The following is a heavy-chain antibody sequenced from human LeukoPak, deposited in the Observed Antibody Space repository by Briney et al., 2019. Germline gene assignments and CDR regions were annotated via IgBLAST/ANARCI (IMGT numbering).Heavy chain of an antibody. CDR3: VGDRGWLLDY. Sequence: PGGSLRLSCAASGFTFSSYWMTWVRQAPGKGLEWVANIKEDGSEKYYVDSAKGRFTISRDNAKNSMFLQMNSLRVEDTAVYYCVGDRGWLLDYWGQGTLVTVSS. V-gene: IGHV3-7*05. J-gene: IGHJ4*02. CDR1: GFTFSSYW. D-gene: IGHD2-15*01. CDR2: IKEDGSEK.